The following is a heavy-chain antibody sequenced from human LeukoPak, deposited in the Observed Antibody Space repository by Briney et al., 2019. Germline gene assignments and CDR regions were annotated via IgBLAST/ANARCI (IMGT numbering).Heavy chain of an antibody. CDR1: GFTFSSYA. V-gene: IGHV3-48*01. D-gene: IGHD5-24*01. Sequence: GGSLRLSCAASGFTFSSYAMNWVRQAPGKGLEWVSYISSSSGTIYYVDSVKGRFTISRDNAKNSLYVQMNSLIAEDTAVYYCARGFQRWLGGDFDYWGQGTLVTVSS. CDR3: ARGFQRWLGGDFDY. CDR2: ISSSSGTI. J-gene: IGHJ4*02.